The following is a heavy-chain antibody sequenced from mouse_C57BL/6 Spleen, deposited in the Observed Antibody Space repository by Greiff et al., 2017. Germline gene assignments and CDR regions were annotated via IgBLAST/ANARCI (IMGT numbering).Heavy chain of an antibody. V-gene: IGHV1-69*01. Sequence: VQLQQPGAELVMPGASVKLSCKASGYTFTSYWMHWVKQRPGQGLEWIGEIDPTDSYTNYNQKFKGKSTLTVDKSSSTAYMQLSSLTSEDSAVYYGARYMERYGYFSFDVWGTGTTVTVSS. J-gene: IGHJ1*03. D-gene: IGHD1-1*01. CDR2: IDPTDSYT. CDR3: ARYMERYGYFSFDV. CDR1: GYTFTSYW.